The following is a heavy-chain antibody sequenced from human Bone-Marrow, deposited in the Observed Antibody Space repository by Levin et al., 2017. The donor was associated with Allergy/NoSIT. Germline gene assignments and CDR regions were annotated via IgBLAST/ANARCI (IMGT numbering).Heavy chain of an antibody. CDR1: GGTFSSYA. CDR2: IIPIFGTA. J-gene: IGHJ5*02. D-gene: IGHD3-10*01. CDR3: ARVQRYYYGSGSYGWFDP. Sequence: SVKVSCKASGGTFSSYAISWVRQAPGQGLEWMGGIIPIFGTANYAQKFQGRVTITADKSTSTAYMELSSLRSEDTAVYYCARVQRYYYGSGSYGWFDPWGQGTLVTVSS. V-gene: IGHV1-69*06.